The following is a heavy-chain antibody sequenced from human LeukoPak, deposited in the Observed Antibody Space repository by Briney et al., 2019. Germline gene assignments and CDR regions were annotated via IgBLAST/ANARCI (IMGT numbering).Heavy chain of an antibody. Sequence: GASVKVSCKASGYTFTGYYMHWVRQAPRQGPEWMGRINPNSGGTNYAQKFQGRVTMTRDTSISTAYMELSRLRSDDTAVYYCARESWIQLWPRFDYWGQGTLVTVSS. D-gene: IGHD5-18*01. J-gene: IGHJ4*02. CDR3: ARESWIQLWPRFDY. CDR2: INPNSGGT. CDR1: GYTFTGYY. V-gene: IGHV1-2*06.